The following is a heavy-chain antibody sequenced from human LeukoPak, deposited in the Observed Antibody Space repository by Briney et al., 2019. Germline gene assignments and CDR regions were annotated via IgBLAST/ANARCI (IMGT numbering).Heavy chain of an antibody. CDR1: GFTFSSYG. V-gene: IGHV3-33*05. Sequence: GGSLRLSCATSGFTFSSYGIHWVRQAPGKGLEWVAVILYDGSNKYYADSVKGRFTISRDNSKNTLYLQMNSLRAEDTAVYYCARDYYGSGSYYIFDYWGQGTLVTVSS. J-gene: IGHJ4*02. CDR2: ILYDGSNK. D-gene: IGHD3-10*01. CDR3: ARDYYGSGSYYIFDY.